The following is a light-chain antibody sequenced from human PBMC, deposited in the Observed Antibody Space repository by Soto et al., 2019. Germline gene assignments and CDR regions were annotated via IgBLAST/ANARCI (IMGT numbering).Light chain of an antibody. CDR2: DVS. Sequence: QSVLTHPASVYGSPGQSITISCTGTSSDVGGYHYVSWYQQYPGKAPKVMIYDVSNRPSGVSNRFSGSKSGTTASLTISGLQAEDEADYYCSSYTSSITYVFGTGTKVTVL. CDR1: SSDVGGYHY. CDR3: SSYTSSITYV. V-gene: IGLV2-14*01. J-gene: IGLJ1*01.